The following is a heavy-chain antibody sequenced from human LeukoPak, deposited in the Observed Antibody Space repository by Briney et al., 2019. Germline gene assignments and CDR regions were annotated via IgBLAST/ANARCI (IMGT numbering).Heavy chain of an antibody. D-gene: IGHD1-26*01. CDR3: ARQESGNYLLDFDY. Sequence: PSETLSLTCTVSGGSISSSRYYWGWIRQPPGKGLEWIGSSYYSGSTYYNPSLKSRVTISVATSKNQSSLKLSSVTAADTAVYYRARQESGNYLLDFDYWGQGTLVTVSS. CDR1: GGSISSSRYY. J-gene: IGHJ4*02. V-gene: IGHV4-39*01. CDR2: SYYSGST.